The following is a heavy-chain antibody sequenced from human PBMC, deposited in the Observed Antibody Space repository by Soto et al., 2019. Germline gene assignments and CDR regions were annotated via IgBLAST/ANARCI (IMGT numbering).Heavy chain of an antibody. Sequence: QVQLQESGPGLVKPSETLSLTCTVSGGSISSYYWSWIRQPPGKGLEWIGYIYYSGSTNDNPSLNSRVTISIDKSKNQFSLKLSSVTAADTAVYYCARRYASAIDYWGQGTLVTVSS. CDR1: GGSISSYY. J-gene: IGHJ4*02. CDR3: ARRYASAIDY. V-gene: IGHV4-59*08. CDR2: IYYSGST. D-gene: IGHD3-16*01.